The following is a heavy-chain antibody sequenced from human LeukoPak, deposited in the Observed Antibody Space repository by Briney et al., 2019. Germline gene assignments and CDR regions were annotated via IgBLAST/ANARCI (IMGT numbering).Heavy chain of an antibody. V-gene: IGHV3-48*03. J-gene: IGHJ4*02. CDR2: ISGSGSTI. CDR3: ARGDEYSYGRRFDY. CDR1: GFTFSSYE. D-gene: IGHD5-18*01. Sequence: PGGSLRLSCAASGFTFSSYEMNWVRQAPGKGLEWVSYISGSGSTIYYADSVKGRFTISRDNAKNSLYLQMNSLRAEDTALYYCARGDEYSYGRRFDYWGQGTLVTVSS.